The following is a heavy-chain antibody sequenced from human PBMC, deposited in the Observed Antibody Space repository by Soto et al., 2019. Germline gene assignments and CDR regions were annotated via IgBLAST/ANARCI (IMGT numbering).Heavy chain of an antibody. V-gene: IGHV3-23*01. CDR3: DKSSSGAHSYARDV. CDR1: VFTFSSYA. J-gene: IGHJ6*02. Sequence: EVQLLASVGGLVQPGGSLRLSCSAYVFTFSSYAMNWGRQAPGKRLEWVAGVSASGGGTSYADSVKGRFTISRDNSKETLYLQMNSLRTEETDVYSCDKSSSGAHSYARDVWGQGTTVTVFS. CDR2: VSASGGGT. D-gene: IGHD1-26*01.